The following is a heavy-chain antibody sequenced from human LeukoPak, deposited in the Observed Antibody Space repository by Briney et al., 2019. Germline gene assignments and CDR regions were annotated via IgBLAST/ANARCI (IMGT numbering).Heavy chain of an antibody. Sequence: GSLRLSCTVSGFTVSSDSMSWIRQPPGKGLEWIGFIQPGGSTNYNPSLQSRVTMSLDTSKNQVSLTLKSVTAADTAFYYCAREKWELLGGLSYYFDLWGKGTPVTVSS. CDR2: IQPGGST. J-gene: IGHJ6*03. V-gene: IGHV4-59*02. CDR3: AREKWELLGGLSYYFDL. CDR1: GFTVSSDS. D-gene: IGHD1-26*01.